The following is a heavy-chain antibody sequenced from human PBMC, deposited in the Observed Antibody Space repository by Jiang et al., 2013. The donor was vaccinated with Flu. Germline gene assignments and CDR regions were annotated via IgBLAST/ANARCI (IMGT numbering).Heavy chain of an antibody. CDR1: GFTASGNY. Sequence: VQLVESGGGLVPPGGSLRLSCAASGFTASGNYMSWVRQAPGKGLEWVSVIYSGDKTNYADSVKGRFTISRAESENMVYLQMNTLRAEDTALYYCASGQMTRAYSFGRLDDYFYAMDVWGKGTPVTVSS. CDR2: IYSGDKT. J-gene: IGHJ6*04. CDR3: ASGQMTRAYSFGRLDDYFYAMDV. D-gene: IGHD5-18*01. V-gene: IGHV3-66*01.